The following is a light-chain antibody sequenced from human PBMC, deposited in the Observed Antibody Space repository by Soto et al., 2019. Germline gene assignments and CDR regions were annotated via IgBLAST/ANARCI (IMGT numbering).Light chain of an antibody. J-gene: IGKJ4*01. CDR2: AAS. CDR3: QQANRFPLT. Sequence: DIQMTQSPTSVSASVGDRVTITCRASQDISSSLAWYQQKPGKAPKLLIYAASSLQSGVPSRFSGSGSGKDFTLTIRRLQPEDIATYYCQQANRFPLTFGGGTKVEIK. V-gene: IGKV1D-12*01. CDR1: QDISSS.